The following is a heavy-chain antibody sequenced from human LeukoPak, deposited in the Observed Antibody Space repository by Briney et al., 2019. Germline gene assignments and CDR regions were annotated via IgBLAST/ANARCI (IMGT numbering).Heavy chain of an antibody. CDR2: INPSGGST. V-gene: IGHV1-46*01. CDR1: GYTFTSYY. D-gene: IGHD4-17*01. J-gene: IGHJ4*02. CDR3: ARVVSEGDYGDHFDY. Sequence: GASVKVSCKASGYTFTSYYMHWVRQAPGQGLEWMGIINPSGGSTSYAQKFQGRVTVTRDTSTSTVYMELSSLRSEDTAVYYCARVVSEGDYGDHFDYWGQGTLVTVSS.